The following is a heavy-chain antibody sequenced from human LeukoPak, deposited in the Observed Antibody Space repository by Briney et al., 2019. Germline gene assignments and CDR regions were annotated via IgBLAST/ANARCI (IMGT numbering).Heavy chain of an antibody. Sequence: GGSLRLSCAASGLTFSRHWMTWVRQAPGKGLAWVSRISPDGSTTGHADSVKGRFTTSRDNAKNTLFLQMNSLRAEDTAVYYCTRDFDFSSAIWGQGTLVTVSS. D-gene: IGHD3-3*01. CDR1: GLTFSRHW. V-gene: IGHV3-74*01. CDR3: TRDFDFSSAI. J-gene: IGHJ4*02. CDR2: ISPDGSTT.